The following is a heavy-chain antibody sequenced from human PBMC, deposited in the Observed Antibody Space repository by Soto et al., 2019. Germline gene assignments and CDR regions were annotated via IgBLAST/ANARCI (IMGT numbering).Heavy chain of an antibody. J-gene: IGHJ4*02. CDR1: GGSFSGYY. CDR3: ARLDGYDSIDY. CDR2: INHSGST. V-gene: IGHV4-34*01. Sequence: QVQLQQWGAGLLKPSETLSLTCAVYGGSFSGYYWSWIRQPPGKGLEWIGEINHSGSTNYNPSLKSRVTISVDTSKNQFSLKLSSVTAADTAVYYCARLDGYDSIDYWGQGTLVTVSS. D-gene: IGHD5-12*01.